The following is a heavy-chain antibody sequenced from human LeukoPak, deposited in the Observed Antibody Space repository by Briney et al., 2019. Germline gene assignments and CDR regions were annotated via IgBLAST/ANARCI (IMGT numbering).Heavy chain of an antibody. D-gene: IGHD3-3*01. Sequence: GASVKVSCKASGYTFTSYYMHWVRQAPGQGLEWMGIINPSGGSTSYAQKFQGRVTMTRDTSTSTVYMELSSLRSEDTAVYYCARESYDFWSGYYYAFDIWGQGTMVTVSS. CDR1: GYTFTSYY. CDR3: ARESYDFWSGYYYAFDI. V-gene: IGHV1-46*03. J-gene: IGHJ3*02. CDR2: INPSGGST.